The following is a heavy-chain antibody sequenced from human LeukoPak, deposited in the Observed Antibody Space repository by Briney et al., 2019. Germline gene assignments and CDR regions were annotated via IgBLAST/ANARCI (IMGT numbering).Heavy chain of an antibody. CDR3: ARGIYDSSDFEYFQD. CDR1: GYTFTGYY. J-gene: IGHJ1*01. D-gene: IGHD3-22*01. V-gene: IGHV1-2*02. Sequence: ASVKVSCKTSGYTFTGYYMHWVRQAPGQGLEWMGWINPNSGGTNYAQKFQGRVTMTRDTSISTAYMELSRLRSDDTAVYYCARGIYDSSDFEYFQDWGQGTLVTVSS. CDR2: INPNSGGT.